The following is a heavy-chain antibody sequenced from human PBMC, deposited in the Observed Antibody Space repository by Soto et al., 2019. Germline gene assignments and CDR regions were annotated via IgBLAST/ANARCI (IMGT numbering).Heavy chain of an antibody. Sequence: QVQLQQWGAGLLKPSETLSLTCAVYGGSFSGYYWSWIRQPPGKGLEWMGEINHSGSTTYNPSLMRRVTISVDTSKNQFSLKLSSVTAADTAVYYCARLPSKYYDFWSGYDAFDIWGQGTMVTVSS. V-gene: IGHV4-34*01. CDR3: ARLPSKYYDFWSGYDAFDI. CDR2: INHSGST. CDR1: GGSFSGYY. J-gene: IGHJ3*02. D-gene: IGHD3-3*01.